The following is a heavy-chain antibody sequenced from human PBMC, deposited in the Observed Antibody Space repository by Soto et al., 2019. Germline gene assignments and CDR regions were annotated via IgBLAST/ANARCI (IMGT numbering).Heavy chain of an antibody. CDR2: ISGSGGST. Sequence: EVQLLESGGGLVQPGGSLRLSCAASGFTFSSYAMSWVRQAPGKGLEWVSAISGSGGSTYYADSVKGRFTISRDNSKNTLYLQMNSLRAEDTAVYYCATTMRLAARLQYNWFDPWGQGTLVTVSS. J-gene: IGHJ5*02. CDR1: GFTFSSYA. D-gene: IGHD6-6*01. V-gene: IGHV3-23*01. CDR3: ATTMRLAARLQYNWFDP.